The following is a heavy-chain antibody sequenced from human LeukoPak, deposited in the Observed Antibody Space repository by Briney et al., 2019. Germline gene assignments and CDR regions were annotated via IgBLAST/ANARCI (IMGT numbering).Heavy chain of an antibody. V-gene: IGHV4-61*02. CDR2: IYTSGST. CDR1: GGSISSGSYY. D-gene: IGHD5-18*01. J-gene: IGHJ4*02. CDR3: ARAPTAMAVFDY. Sequence: SQTLSLTCTVSGGSISSGSYYWSWIRQPAGKGLEWIGRIYTSGSTNYNPSLKSRVTISVDTSKNQFSLKLSSVTAADTAVYYCARAPTAMAVFDYWGQGTLVTVSS.